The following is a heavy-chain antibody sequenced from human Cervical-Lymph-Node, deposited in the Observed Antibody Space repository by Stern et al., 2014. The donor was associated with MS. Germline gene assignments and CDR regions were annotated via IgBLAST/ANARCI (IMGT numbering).Heavy chain of an antibody. CDR1: GATFSPNA. Sequence: VQLVQSGAEVRQPGSSVKVSCKASGATFSPNAISWLRQAPGQGPVWMGAIVPIFGRANYVQKLRGRLTITADESASTAYMELRSLRSEDTAVYYCAREHHGGNFASWGQGTLVTVSS. D-gene: IGHD4-23*01. V-gene: IGHV1-69*01. J-gene: IGHJ5*02. CDR3: AREHHGGNFAS. CDR2: IVPIFGRA.